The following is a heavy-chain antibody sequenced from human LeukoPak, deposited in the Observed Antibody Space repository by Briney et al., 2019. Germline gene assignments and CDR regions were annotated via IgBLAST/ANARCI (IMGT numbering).Heavy chain of an antibody. V-gene: IGHV3-48*04. J-gene: IGHJ3*02. Sequence: GGSLRLSCAASGFTFSSYSMNWVRQAPGKGLEWVSYISSSSSTIYYADSVKGRFTISRDNATNSLYLQMNSLRAEDTAVYYCARDCGYSSTSCYWSAFDIWGQGTMVTVSS. CDR1: GFTFSSYS. CDR3: ARDCGYSSTSCYWSAFDI. D-gene: IGHD2-2*01. CDR2: ISSSSSTI.